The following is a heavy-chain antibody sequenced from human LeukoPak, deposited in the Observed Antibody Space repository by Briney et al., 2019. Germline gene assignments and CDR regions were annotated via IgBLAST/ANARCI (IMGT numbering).Heavy chain of an antibody. V-gene: IGHV3-48*01. CDR3: AKDSTYYDFWGFDP. D-gene: IGHD3-3*01. Sequence: TGGSLRLSCAASGFTFSSYSMNWVRQAPGKGLEWVSYISSSSSTIYYADSVKGRFTISRDNAKNSLYLQMNSLRAEDTAVYYCAKDSTYYDFWGFDPWGQGTLVTVSS. J-gene: IGHJ5*02. CDR2: ISSSSSTI. CDR1: GFTFSSYS.